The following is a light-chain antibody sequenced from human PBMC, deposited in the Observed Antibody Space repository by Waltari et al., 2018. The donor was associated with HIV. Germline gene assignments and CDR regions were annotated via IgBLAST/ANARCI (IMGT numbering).Light chain of an antibody. CDR2: EVT. Sequence: QSALTQPTSASGSPGHSVTISATGTSSDVGAYNSVSWYQQHPGKAPKLIIYEVTKRPSGVPDRFSASKSGNTASLTFSGLQTDDEADYYCSSYAGSNTLIFGGGTNLIVL. CDR1: SSDVGAYNS. J-gene: IGLJ2*01. CDR3: SSYAGSNTLI. V-gene: IGLV2-8*01.